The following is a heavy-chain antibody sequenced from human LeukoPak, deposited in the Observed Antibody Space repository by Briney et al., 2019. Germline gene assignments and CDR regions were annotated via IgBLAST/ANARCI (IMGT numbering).Heavy chain of an antibody. V-gene: IGHV3-23*01. J-gene: IGHJ4*02. D-gene: IGHD1-14*01. Sequence: PGGSLRLSCAASGFTFSGYSMNWVRQAPGKGLEWVSSIDGSGDATYYADSVKGRFTISRDNSKNTLYLQMNSLRVDDTAVYYCAKKHPSDSRYLHFDYWGQGTLVTVSS. CDR3: AKKHPSDSRYLHFDY. CDR1: GFTFSGYS. CDR2: IDGSGDAT.